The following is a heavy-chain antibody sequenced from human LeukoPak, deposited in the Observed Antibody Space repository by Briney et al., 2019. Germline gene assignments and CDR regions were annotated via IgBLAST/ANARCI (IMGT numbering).Heavy chain of an antibody. V-gene: IGHV1-46*01. CDR2: INPSGGST. CDR1: GYTFTSYY. Sequence: ASVKVSCKASGYTFTSYYMHWVRQAPGQGLEWMGIINPSGGSTSYAQKFQDRVTMTRDTSISTAYMELSRLRSDDTAVYYCARSRDGYNLYFDYWGQGTLVTVSS. D-gene: IGHD5-24*01. J-gene: IGHJ4*02. CDR3: ARSRDGYNLYFDY.